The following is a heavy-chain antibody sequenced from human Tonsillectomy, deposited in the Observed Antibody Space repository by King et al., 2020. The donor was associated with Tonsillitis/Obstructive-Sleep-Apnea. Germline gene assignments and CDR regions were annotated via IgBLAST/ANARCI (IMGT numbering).Heavy chain of an antibody. Sequence: VQLVESGAEVKKPGASVKVSCKASGYRFSSYGISWVRQAPGQGLEWMGWISVNNGNTNYPQKVQGRVIMTTDTSTSTAYMELRSLRSDDTAVYFCARDYGDPSPFFDYWGPGTLVTVSS. CDR2: ISVNNGNT. V-gene: IGHV1-18*01. CDR1: GYRFSSYG. D-gene: IGHD4-17*01. CDR3: ARDYGDPSPFFDY. J-gene: IGHJ4*02.